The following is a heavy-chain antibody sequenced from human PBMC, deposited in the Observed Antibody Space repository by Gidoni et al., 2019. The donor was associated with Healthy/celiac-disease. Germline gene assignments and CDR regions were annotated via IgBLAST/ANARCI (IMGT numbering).Heavy chain of an antibody. CDR2: IYTSGST. CDR1: GGSISSGSSY. D-gene: IGHD3-3*01. Sequence: QVQLQESGPGLVKPSQTLSLTCTISGGSISSGSSYWSWIRQPAGKGLEWIGRIYTSGSTNYNPSLKSRVTISVDTAKNQFSLKLSSVTAADTAVYYCARVPKYYDFWSGNYYGMDVWGQGTTVTVSS. V-gene: IGHV4-61*02. J-gene: IGHJ6*02. CDR3: ARVPKYYDFWSGNYYGMDV.